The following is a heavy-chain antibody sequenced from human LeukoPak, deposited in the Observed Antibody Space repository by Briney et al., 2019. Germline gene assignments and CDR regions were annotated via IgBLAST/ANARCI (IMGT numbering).Heavy chain of an antibody. CDR1: GGSISSSSYY. CDR2: IYYSGST. Sequence: SETLSLTYTVSGGSISSSSYYWGWLRQPPGKGLEWIGSIYYSGSTYYNPSLKSRVTISVDTSKNQFSLKLSSGTAADTAVYYCARRYGSGSYNYYYYYMDVWGKGTTVTVSS. J-gene: IGHJ6*03. V-gene: IGHV4-39*01. CDR3: ARRYGSGSYNYYYYYMDV. D-gene: IGHD3-10*01.